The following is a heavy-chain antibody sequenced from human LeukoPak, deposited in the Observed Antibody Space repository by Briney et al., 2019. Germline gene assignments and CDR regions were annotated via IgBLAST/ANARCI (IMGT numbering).Heavy chain of an antibody. J-gene: IGHJ6*02. Sequence: GGSLRLSCAASGFTFSSYAMSWVRQAPGKGLEWVSAISGSGGSTYYADSVKGRFTISRDNSKNTLYLQMNGLRAEDTAVYYWAKGAETYLYYYGKDVWGQGNTVNVSS. CDR2: ISGSGGST. CDR1: GFTFSSYA. CDR3: AKGAETYLYYYGKDV. D-gene: IGHD2-8*01. V-gene: IGHV3-23*01.